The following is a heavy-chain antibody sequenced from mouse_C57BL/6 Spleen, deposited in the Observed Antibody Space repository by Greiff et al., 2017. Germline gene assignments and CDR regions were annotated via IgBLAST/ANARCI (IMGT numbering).Heavy chain of an antibody. V-gene: IGHV1-81*01. J-gene: IGHJ2*01. CDR3: ARRYGSSYNYFDY. CDR2: IYPRSGNT. CDR1: GYTFTSYG. D-gene: IGHD1-1*01. Sequence: VQLQQSGAELARPGASVKLSCKASGYTFTSYGISWVKQRTGQGLEWIGEIYPRSGNTYYNEKFKGKATPTADKSSSTAYMELRSLTSEDSAVYFCARRYGSSYNYFDYWGQGTTLTVSS.